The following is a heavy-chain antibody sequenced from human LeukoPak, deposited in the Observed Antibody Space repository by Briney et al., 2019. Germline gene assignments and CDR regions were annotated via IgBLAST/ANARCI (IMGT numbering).Heavy chain of an antibody. CDR1: GGTFSSYV. Sequence: ASAKVSCKASGGTFSSYVLSWVRQAPGQGLEWMGRIIPLLGVTNYAQRFQGRVRITADRSTSTAYMELSSLTSEDTAWYYCARAPNKFEGGWFDPWGQGTLVTVSS. V-gene: IGHV1-69*04. CDR3: ARAPNKFEGGWFDP. J-gene: IGHJ5*02. CDR2: IIPLLGVT. D-gene: IGHD1/OR15-1a*01.